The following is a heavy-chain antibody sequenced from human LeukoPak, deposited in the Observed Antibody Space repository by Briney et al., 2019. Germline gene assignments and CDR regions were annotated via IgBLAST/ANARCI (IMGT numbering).Heavy chain of an antibody. CDR1: GFTFNSYA. J-gene: IGHJ4*02. V-gene: IGHV3-30*04. Sequence: GGSLRLSCAASGFTFNSYAMHWVRQAPGKGLEWVAVISYDGINKYYADSVKGRFTISRDDSKSTLYLQMNSLRPEDTAVFYCARGMAAAPDYGGQGTLVTVSS. D-gene: IGHD6-13*01. CDR3: ARGMAAAPDY. CDR2: ISYDGINK.